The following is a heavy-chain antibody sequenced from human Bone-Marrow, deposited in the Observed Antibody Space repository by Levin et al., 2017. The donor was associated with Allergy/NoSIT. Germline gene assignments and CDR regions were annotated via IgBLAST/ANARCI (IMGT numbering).Heavy chain of an antibody. CDR1: GFTFTNYW. V-gene: IGHV3-74*01. Sequence: PGGSLRLSCAASGFTFTNYWMHWVRQAPGKGLVWVSRINEGGSYTNYADSVRGRFTISRDNARNTLSLRMISLRAEDTAVYYCARLLVTSADTSGYDYWGQGTLVTVSS. CDR3: ARLLVTSADTSGYDY. J-gene: IGHJ4*02. CDR2: INEGGSYT. D-gene: IGHD2-15*01.